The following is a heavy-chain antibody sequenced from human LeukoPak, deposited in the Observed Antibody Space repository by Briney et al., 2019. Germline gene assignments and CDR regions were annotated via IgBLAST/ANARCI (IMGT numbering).Heavy chain of an antibody. Sequence: SETLSLTCTVSGYSISSGYYWGWIRQPPGKGLEWIGSIYHSGSTYYNPSLKSRVTISVDTSKNQFSLKLSSVTAADTAVYYCARDPRGLAVAGYDPWGQGTLVTVSS. D-gene: IGHD6-19*01. CDR1: GYSISSGYY. V-gene: IGHV4-38-2*02. CDR2: IYHSGST. J-gene: IGHJ5*02. CDR3: ARDPRGLAVAGYDP.